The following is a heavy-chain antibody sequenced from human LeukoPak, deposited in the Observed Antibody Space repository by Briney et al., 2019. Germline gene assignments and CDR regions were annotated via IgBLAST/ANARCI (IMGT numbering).Heavy chain of an antibody. CDR3: ARGPHSSSWYPYYYYYMDV. CDR1: GYTFTSYD. J-gene: IGHJ6*03. D-gene: IGHD6-13*01. V-gene: IGHV1-8*01. Sequence: ASVKVSCKASGYTFTSYDINWVRQATGQGLEWMGWMNPNSGNTGYAQKFQGRVTMTRNTSISTAYMELSSPRSEDTAVYYCARGPHSSSWYPYYYYYMDVWGKGTTVTVSS. CDR2: MNPNSGNT.